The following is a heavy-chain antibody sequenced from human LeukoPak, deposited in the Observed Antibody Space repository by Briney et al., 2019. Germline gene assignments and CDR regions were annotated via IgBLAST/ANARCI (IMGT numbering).Heavy chain of an antibody. D-gene: IGHD6-25*01. CDR3: ARGDGFSGDH. J-gene: IGHJ4*02. CDR1: GFTFSKFW. V-gene: IGHV3-7*04. CDR2: IHLEGNEK. Sequence: GGSLRLSCAVSGFTFSKFWMSWVRQAPGRGLEWVANIHLEGNEKYHVESVKGRFTISRDNTKNLLFLQMNDLRVEGTAVYYCARGDGFSGDHWGQGTLVTVSS.